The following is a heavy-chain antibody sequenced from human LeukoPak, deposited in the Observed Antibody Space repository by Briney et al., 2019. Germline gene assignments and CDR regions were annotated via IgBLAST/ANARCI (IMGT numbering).Heavy chain of an antibody. CDR3: ARDAVDTANAV. Sequence: GGSLRLSCAASGFIFSDYGMHWVRQAPGKGLVWVSHINSDGSITSYADSVKGRFTISRDNAKNTLYLQMNSLRAEDTAVYYCARDAVDTANAVWGQGTTVTVSS. CDR1: GFIFSDYG. D-gene: IGHD5-18*01. J-gene: IGHJ6*02. V-gene: IGHV3-74*01. CDR2: INSDGSIT.